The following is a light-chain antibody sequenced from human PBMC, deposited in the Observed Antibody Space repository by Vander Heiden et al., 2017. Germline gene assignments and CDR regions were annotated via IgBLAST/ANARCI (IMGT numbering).Light chain of an antibody. CDR3: QSYDSSLNVV. V-gene: IGLV1-40*01. CDR1: SSNIGAGYD. Sequence: VLPHPPSVSGPPDQRVTISCTGSSSNIGAGYDVHWYQQPQGTAPKLLIYGNSKRPSGVPDRFSGSKSGTSASPAITGLQAEDEADYYCQSYDSSLNVVFGGGTKLTVL. CDR2: GNS. J-gene: IGLJ2*01.